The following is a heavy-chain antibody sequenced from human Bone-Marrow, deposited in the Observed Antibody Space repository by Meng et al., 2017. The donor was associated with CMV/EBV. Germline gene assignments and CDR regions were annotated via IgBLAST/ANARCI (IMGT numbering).Heavy chain of an antibody. CDR2: ISSSGSTI. J-gene: IGHJ6*02. Sequence: GESLKISCAASGFTFSSYEMNWVRQAPGKGLEWVSYISSSGSTIYYADSVKGRFTISRDNAKNSLYLQMNSLRAEDTAVYYCASTSGYSSGWYDVYYYYGMDVWGQGTTATVPS. D-gene: IGHD6-19*01. CDR3: ASTSGYSSGWYDVYYYYGMDV. V-gene: IGHV3-48*03. CDR1: GFTFSSYE.